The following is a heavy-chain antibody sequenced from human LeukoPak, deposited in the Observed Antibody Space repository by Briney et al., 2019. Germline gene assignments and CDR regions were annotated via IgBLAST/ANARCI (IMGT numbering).Heavy chain of an antibody. Sequence: GRSLRLSCAASGFTFSSYAMHWVRQAPGKGLEWVAVISYDGSNKYYADSVKGRFTTSRDNSKNTLYLQMNSLRAEDTAVYYCARESGIAVVDYWGQGTLVTVSS. CDR2: ISYDGSNK. V-gene: IGHV3-30-3*01. D-gene: IGHD6-19*01. J-gene: IGHJ4*02. CDR3: ARESGIAVVDY. CDR1: GFTFSSYA.